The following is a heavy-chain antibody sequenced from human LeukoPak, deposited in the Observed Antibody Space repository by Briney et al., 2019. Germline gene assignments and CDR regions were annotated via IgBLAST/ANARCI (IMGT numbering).Heavy chain of an antibody. CDR2: VKQDGSEE. CDR1: GFTFSTYW. J-gene: IGHJ3*02. CDR3: ARDPYDGGGYAAFDI. V-gene: IGHV3-7*01. D-gene: IGHD3-22*01. Sequence: GGTLRLSCAASGFTFSTYWMSWVRQAPGKGQEWVVNVKQDGSEEYYVDSVKGRFTISRDNAKNSLYLQMNSLRAEDTALYYCARDPYDGGGYAAFDIWGQGTMVTVYS.